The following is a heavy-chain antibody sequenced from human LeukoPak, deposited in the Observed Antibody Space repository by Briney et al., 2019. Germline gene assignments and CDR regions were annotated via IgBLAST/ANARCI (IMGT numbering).Heavy chain of an antibody. D-gene: IGHD5-24*01. Sequence: GGSLRLSCAASGFTFSSYEMNWVRQAPGKGLEWVSYINSSGSTIYYADSVKGRFTISRDNSKNTLYLQMNSLRAEDTAVYYCARGGREMAIDYWGQGTLVTVSS. CDR3: ARGGREMAIDY. J-gene: IGHJ4*02. CDR1: GFTFSSYE. CDR2: INSSGSTI. V-gene: IGHV3-48*03.